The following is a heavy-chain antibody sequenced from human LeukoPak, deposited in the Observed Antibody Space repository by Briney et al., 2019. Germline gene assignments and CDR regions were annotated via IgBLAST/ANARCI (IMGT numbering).Heavy chain of an antibody. CDR3: ASRPIPVDIFDS. CDR2: MYYTGST. V-gene: IGHV4-59*08. D-gene: IGHD6-19*01. Sequence: PSETLSLTCTVSGDSISSYYWSWMRQPPGKGLEWIGYMYYTGSTTYNPSLKSRVIMSVDTSKNQLSLKLSSVTAADTAVYYCASRPIPVDIFDSWGQGTLVTVSS. J-gene: IGHJ4*02. CDR1: GDSISSYY.